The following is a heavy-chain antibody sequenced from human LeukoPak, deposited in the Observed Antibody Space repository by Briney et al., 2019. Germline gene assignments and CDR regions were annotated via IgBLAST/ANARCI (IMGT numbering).Heavy chain of an antibody. CDR3: ARGLGRFLEWLLGEFDY. V-gene: IGHV1-2*02. CDR1: GYTFTGYY. CDR2: INPNSGGT. D-gene: IGHD3-3*01. Sequence: ASVKVSCTASGYTFTGYYMHWVRQAPGQGLEWMGWINPNSGGTNYAQKFQGRVTMTRDTSISTAYMELSRLRSDDTAVYYCARGLGRFLEWLLGEFDYWGQGTLVTVSS. J-gene: IGHJ4*02.